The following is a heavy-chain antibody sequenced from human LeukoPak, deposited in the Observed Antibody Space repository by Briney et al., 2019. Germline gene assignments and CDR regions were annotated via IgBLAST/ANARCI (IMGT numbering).Heavy chain of an antibody. V-gene: IGHV1-18*01. Sequence: GASVTVSFKASGYTFTSYGISWVRQAPGQGLEWMGWISAYNGNTNYAQKLQGRVTMTTDTSTSTAYMELRSLRSDDTAVYYCARLFWSYGIFDYWGQGTLVTVSS. CDR1: GYTFTSYG. CDR3: ARLFWSYGIFDY. D-gene: IGHD1-26*01. CDR2: ISAYNGNT. J-gene: IGHJ4*02.